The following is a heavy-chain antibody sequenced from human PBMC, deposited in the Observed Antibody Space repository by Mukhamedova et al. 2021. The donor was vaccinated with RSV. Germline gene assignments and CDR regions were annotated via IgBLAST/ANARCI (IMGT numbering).Heavy chain of an antibody. Sequence: SISSSSIYMYYADSVKGRFTISRDNAKNSLYLQMNSLRADDKAVYYCARSDFGTVSTLDYWGQGTLVTVSS. D-gene: IGHD3-10*01. J-gene: IGHJ4*02. CDR3: ARSDFGTVSTLDY. CDR2: ISSSSIYM. V-gene: IGHV3-21*01.